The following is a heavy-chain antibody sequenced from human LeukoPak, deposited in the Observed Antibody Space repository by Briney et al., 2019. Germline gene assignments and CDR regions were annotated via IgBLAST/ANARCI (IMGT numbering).Heavy chain of an antibody. Sequence: GGSLRLSCAASGFTFSSYDMHWVRHATGKGLEWVSAIGTAGDTYYPGSVKGRFTISRENAKNSLYLQMNSLRAGDTAVYYCARDLYYFGSGSYLHYYGMDVWGQGTTVTVSS. D-gene: IGHD3-10*01. CDR1: GFTFSSYD. CDR2: IGTAGDT. J-gene: IGHJ6*02. V-gene: IGHV3-13*04. CDR3: ARDLYYFGSGSYLHYYGMDV.